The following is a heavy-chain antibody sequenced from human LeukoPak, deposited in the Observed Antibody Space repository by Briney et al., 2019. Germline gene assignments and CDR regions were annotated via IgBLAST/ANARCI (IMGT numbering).Heavy chain of an antibody. D-gene: IGHD4-23*01. J-gene: IGHJ6*03. Sequence: SETLSLTCAVYGGSFSGYYWSWIRQPPGKGLEWIGEINHSGSTNYNPSLMSRVTISVDTSKNQFSLKLSSVTDADTAVYYCARYYGSYGGNSFYYYYRDVWGKGTTVTISS. V-gene: IGHV4-34*01. CDR3: ARYYGSYGGNSFYYYYRDV. CDR1: GGSFSGYY. CDR2: INHSGST.